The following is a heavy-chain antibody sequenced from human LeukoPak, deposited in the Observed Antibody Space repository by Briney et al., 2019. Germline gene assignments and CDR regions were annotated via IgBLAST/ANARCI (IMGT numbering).Heavy chain of an antibody. D-gene: IGHD3-22*01. CDR3: ATDSSGSSYFDY. J-gene: IGHJ4*02. CDR2: IDPNSGGT. Sequence: GASVKVSCKASGYTFTGYYMHWVRQAPGQGLEWMGWIDPNSGGTNYAQKFQGRVTMTRDTSISTAYMELSRLRSDDTAVYYCATDSSGSSYFDYWGQGTLVTVSS. CDR1: GYTFTGYY. V-gene: IGHV1-2*02.